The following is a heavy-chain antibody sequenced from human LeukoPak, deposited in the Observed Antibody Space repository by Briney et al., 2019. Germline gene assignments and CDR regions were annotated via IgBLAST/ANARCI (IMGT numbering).Heavy chain of an antibody. CDR1: GYTFTGYY. Sequence: EASVKVSCKASGYTFTGYYMHWVRQAPGQGLEWMGIINPSGGSTSYAQKFQGRVTITADESTSTAYMELSSLRSEDTAVYYCARGKKLGYYYDSSGYYYSLGYWGQGTLVTVSS. CDR2: INPSGGST. J-gene: IGHJ4*02. D-gene: IGHD3-22*01. V-gene: IGHV1-46*01. CDR3: ARGKKLGYYYDSSGYYYSLGY.